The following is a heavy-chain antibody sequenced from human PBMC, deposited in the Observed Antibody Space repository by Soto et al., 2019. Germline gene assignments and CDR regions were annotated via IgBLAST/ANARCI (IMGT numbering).Heavy chain of an antibody. CDR3: ARKAWVRFDY. D-gene: IGHD7-27*01. Sequence: NPSETLSLTCAVSGDSISSSVWRTWVRQAPGKGLEWIGEVFHTGDTNYNPSLRSRVTMSVDKSTNEFSLKVTSVTAADTAIYYCARKAWVRFDYWGQGALVTVSS. V-gene: IGHV4-4*02. J-gene: IGHJ4*02. CDR2: VFHTGDT. CDR1: GDSISSSVW.